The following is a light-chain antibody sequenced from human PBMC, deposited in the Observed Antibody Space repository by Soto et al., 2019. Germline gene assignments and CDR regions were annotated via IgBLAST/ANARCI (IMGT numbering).Light chain of an antibody. J-gene: IGKJ1*01. Sequence: DIVMTQSPDSLAVSLGERATINCESSQSVLFTSNNKNYLAWYQQKPGIAPKLLIYAASSLQSGVPSRFSGSGSGTDFTLTIIILQPEDFATYYCQQTYYTPWTFGQGTKVEIK. CDR3: QQTYYTPWT. V-gene: IGKV4-1*01. CDR1: QSVLFTSNNKNY. CDR2: AAS.